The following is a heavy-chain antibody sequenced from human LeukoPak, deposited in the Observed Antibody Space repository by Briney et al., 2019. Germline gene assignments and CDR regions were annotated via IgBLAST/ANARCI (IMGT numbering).Heavy chain of an antibody. J-gene: IGHJ4*02. D-gene: IGHD3-22*01. Sequence: SETLSLTCTVSGGSVSSGSYYWSWIRQPPGKGLEWIGYIYYSGSTNYNPSLKSRVTISVDTSKNQFSLKLSSVTAADTAVYYCARYRNYYDSSGYYSTFDYWGQGTLVTVSS. CDR1: GGSVSSGSYY. V-gene: IGHV4-61*01. CDR3: ARYRNYYDSSGYYSTFDY. CDR2: IYYSGST.